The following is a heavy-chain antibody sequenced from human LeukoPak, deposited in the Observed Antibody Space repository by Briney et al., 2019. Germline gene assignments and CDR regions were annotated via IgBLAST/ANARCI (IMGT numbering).Heavy chain of an antibody. CDR3: ARRLYYYDSSGYYVWYFDL. CDR2: IYYSGRT. D-gene: IGHD3-22*01. CDR1: GGSITSYY. Sequence: SETLSLTCTVSGGSITSYYWSWIRQPPGRGLEGIGYIYYSGRTNHNPSLNSRVTMSVDTSKNLFSLNLSSVTAADTAVYYCARRLYYYDSSGYYVWYFDLWGRGTLVTVSS. J-gene: IGHJ2*01. V-gene: IGHV4-59*08.